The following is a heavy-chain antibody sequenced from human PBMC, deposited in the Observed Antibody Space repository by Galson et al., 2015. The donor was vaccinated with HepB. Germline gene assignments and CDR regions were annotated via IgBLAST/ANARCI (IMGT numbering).Heavy chain of an antibody. V-gene: IGHV1-18*01. J-gene: IGHJ3*02. D-gene: IGHD6-6*01. Sequence: SVKVSCKASGYTFTNYGINWVRQAPGQGFEWMGWISGYNGDTIYAQSLQGRIIMTTDTSTSTAYMELSRLRSDDTAVYYCAREPTEEWSSSSGGWALDIWGQGTTVIVSS. CDR1: GYTFTNYG. CDR2: ISGYNGDT. CDR3: AREPTEEWSSSSGGWALDI.